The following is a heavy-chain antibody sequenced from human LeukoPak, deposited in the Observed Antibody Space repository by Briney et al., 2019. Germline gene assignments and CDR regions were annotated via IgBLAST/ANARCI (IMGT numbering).Heavy chain of an antibody. CDR1: GGSISSSSYY. V-gene: IGHV4-39*01. J-gene: IGHJ4*02. CDR3: ARSTYSSGWPYYFDY. CDR2: IYYSGST. Sequence: PSETLSLTCTVSGGSISSSSYYWGRIRQPPGKGLEWIGSIYYSGSTYYNPSLKSRVTISVDTSKNQFSLKLSSVTAADTAVYYCARSTYSSGWPYYFDYWGQGTLVTVSS. D-gene: IGHD6-19*01.